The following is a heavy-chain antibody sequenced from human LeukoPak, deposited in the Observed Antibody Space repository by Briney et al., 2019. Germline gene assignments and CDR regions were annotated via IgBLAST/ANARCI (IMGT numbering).Heavy chain of an antibody. Sequence: GGSLRLSCAASGFTFSTYEMNWVRRAPGKGLEWVSYISSSGTTRYYADSVRGRFTISRDNAKNSLDLQMNSLRAEDTAVYYCARVRSVAGLYYYYGMDVWGQGTTDTVSS. J-gene: IGHJ6*02. CDR1: GFTFSTYE. D-gene: IGHD6-19*01. CDR2: ISSSGTTR. CDR3: ARVRSVAGLYYYYGMDV. V-gene: IGHV3-48*03.